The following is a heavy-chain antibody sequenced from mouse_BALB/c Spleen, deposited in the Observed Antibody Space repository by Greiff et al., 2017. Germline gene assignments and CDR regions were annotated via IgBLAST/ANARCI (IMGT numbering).Heavy chain of an antibody. D-gene: IGHD1-1*01. Sequence: EVKLVESGAGLVQPGGSVKLSCVASGFTFSSYWMPWVRQSPEKGLEWVAEIRLKYDNYATHYAESVKGKFTISRDDSKSRLYLQMNSLRAEDTGIEYGRGSSCAAYWGQGTRVTVSA. J-gene: IGHJ3*01. CDR2: IRLKYDNYAT. CDR1: GFTFSSYW. CDR3: RGSSCAAY. V-gene: IGHV6-6*02.